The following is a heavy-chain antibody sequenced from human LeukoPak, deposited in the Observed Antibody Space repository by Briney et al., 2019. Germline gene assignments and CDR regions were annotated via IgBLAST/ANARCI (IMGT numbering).Heavy chain of an antibody. CDR1: GFPFNTYF. J-gene: IGHJ4*02. Sequence: GGSLRLSCVASGFPFNTYFMHWVRQAPDKGLEWVASIRYDGSNKYYADSVRGRLSISRDNSKETLYLQMNSLRTGDTAVYYCAKSRSNYDFWSAFDYWGQGALVTVSS. D-gene: IGHD3-3*01. CDR3: AKSRSNYDFWSAFDY. V-gene: IGHV3-30*02. CDR2: IRYDGSNK.